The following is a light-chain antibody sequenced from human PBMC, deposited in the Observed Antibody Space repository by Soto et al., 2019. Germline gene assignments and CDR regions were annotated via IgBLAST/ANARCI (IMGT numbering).Light chain of an antibody. CDR2: DIF. CDR3: QQYNSWPLT. J-gene: IGKJ4*01. CDR1: QSGGSD. V-gene: IGKV3D-15*01. Sequence: EIVMTQSPATLSVSPGERATLSCRSSQSGGSDLAWYKQTPGEVPRLVIYDIFTRATGVANRISGSGSGTEFTLTISSLQSEDFAVYCCQQYNSWPLTFGGGIKVDI.